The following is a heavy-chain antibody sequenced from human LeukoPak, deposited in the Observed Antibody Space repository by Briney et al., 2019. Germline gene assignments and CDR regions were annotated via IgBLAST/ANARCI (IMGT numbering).Heavy chain of an antibody. CDR3: ASDRTIAAAGTYYYYGMDV. D-gene: IGHD6-13*01. J-gene: IGHJ6*02. CDR2: IIPIFGIA. CDR1: GGTFSSYA. Sequence: ASVKVSCKASGGTFSSYAISWVRQAPGQGLEWMGRIIPIFGIANYAQKFQGRVTITADKSTSTAYMELSSLRSEDTAVYYCASDRTIAAAGTYYYYGMDVWGQGTTVTVSS. V-gene: IGHV1-69*04.